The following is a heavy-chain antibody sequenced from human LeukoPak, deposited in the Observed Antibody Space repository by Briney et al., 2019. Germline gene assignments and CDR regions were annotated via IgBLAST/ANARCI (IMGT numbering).Heavy chain of an antibody. CDR2: MSYDGSNK. Sequence: GRSLRLSCAASGFTFSSYAMHWVRQAPGKGLEWVAVMSYDGSNKYYADSVKGRFTISRDNSKNTLYLQMNSLRAEDTAVYYCARGSSGSPLAFDYWGQGTLVTVSS. D-gene: IGHD1-26*01. J-gene: IGHJ4*02. V-gene: IGHV3-30-3*01. CDR1: GFTFSSYA. CDR3: ARGSSGSPLAFDY.